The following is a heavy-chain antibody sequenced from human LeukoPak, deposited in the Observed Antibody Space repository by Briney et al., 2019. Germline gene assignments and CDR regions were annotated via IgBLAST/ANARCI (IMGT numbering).Heavy chain of an antibody. V-gene: IGHV3-15*01. CDR3: TTDQIRRYSGYGIDY. Sequence: NPGGSLRLSCAASGFTFSNAWMSWVRQAPGKGLEWVGRIKSKTDGGTTDYAAPVKGRFTISRDDSKNTLYLQMNSLKTEDTAVYYCTTDQIRRYSGYGIDYWGQGTLVTVSS. D-gene: IGHD5-12*01. CDR2: IKSKTDGGTT. J-gene: IGHJ4*02. CDR1: GFTFSNAW.